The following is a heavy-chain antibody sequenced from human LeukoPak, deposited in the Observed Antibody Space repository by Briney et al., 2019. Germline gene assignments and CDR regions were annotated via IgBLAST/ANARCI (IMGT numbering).Heavy chain of an antibody. Sequence: GGSLRLSCAASGFTFSSYWMSWVRQAPGKGLEWVANIKQDGSEKYYVDSVKGRFTISRDNAKNSLYLQMNSLRAEDTAVYYCASTGIRKMDYFDYWGQGTLVTVSS. CDR1: GFTFSSYW. CDR2: IKQDGSEK. V-gene: IGHV3-7*01. CDR3: ASTGIRKMDYFDY. D-gene: IGHD5-18*01. J-gene: IGHJ4*02.